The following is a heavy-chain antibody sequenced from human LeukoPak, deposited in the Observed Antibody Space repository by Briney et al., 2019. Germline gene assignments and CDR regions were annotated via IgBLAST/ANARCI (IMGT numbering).Heavy chain of an antibody. D-gene: IGHD5-24*01. CDR2: IIPIFGTA. Sequence: GSSVKVSCKASGGTFSSYAISWLRQAPGQGLEWMGGIIPIFGTANYAQKFQGRVTITADESTSTAYMELSSLRSEDTAVYYCARDRRVEMATILLDYWGQGTLVTVSS. CDR3: ARDRRVEMATILLDY. J-gene: IGHJ4*02. CDR1: GGTFSSYA. V-gene: IGHV1-69*01.